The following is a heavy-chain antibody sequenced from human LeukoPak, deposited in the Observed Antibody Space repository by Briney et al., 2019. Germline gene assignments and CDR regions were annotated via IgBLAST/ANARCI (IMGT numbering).Heavy chain of an antibody. V-gene: IGHV4-38-2*02. D-gene: IGHD2-8*01. Sequence: PSETLSLTCTVSGYSISSGYYWGWIRQPPGKGLEWIGSISHSGSTYYNPSLKSRVIISVDTSKNQFSLKLSSVTAADTAVYYCARAPRGYCTNGVCPSPFDPWGQGTLVTVSS. CDR2: ISHSGST. J-gene: IGHJ5*02. CDR1: GYSISSGYY. CDR3: ARAPRGYCTNGVCPSPFDP.